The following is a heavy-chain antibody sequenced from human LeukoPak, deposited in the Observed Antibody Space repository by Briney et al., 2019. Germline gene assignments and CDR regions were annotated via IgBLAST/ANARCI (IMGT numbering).Heavy chain of an antibody. D-gene: IGHD3-10*01. CDR1: GYTFTGYY. V-gene: IGHV1-2*02. J-gene: IGHJ5*02. CDR3: ARVSRSWFGELLGLNWFDP. CDR2: ITPNSGGT. Sequence: ASVKVSCKASGYTFTGYYMHWVRQAPGQGLEWMGWITPNSGGTNYAQKFQGRVTMTRDTSISTAYMELSSLRSEDTAVYYCARVSRSWFGELLGLNWFDPWGQGTLVTVSS.